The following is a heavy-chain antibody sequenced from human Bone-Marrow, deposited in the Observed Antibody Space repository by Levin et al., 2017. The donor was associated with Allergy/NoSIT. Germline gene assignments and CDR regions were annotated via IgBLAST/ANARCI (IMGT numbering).Heavy chain of an antibody. Sequence: GESLKISCKVSGHTLIELSMHWVRQSPGKGLEWMGGFDPEEGETVYTPKFLGRVTMTEDTSTDIAYLELSSLTSEDTAIYFCTTDPHTVTTPYWGQGTLVTVSS. CDR3: TTDPHTVTTPY. D-gene: IGHD4-17*01. V-gene: IGHV1-24*01. CDR2: FDPEEGET. J-gene: IGHJ4*02. CDR1: GHTLIELS.